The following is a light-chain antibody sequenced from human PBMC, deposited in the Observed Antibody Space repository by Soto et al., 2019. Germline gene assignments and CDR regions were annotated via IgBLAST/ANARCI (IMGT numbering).Light chain of an antibody. Sequence: QSALTQPASVSGSPGQSITISCTGTSSDVGGYNYVSWYQQHPGKAPKLMIYDVSNRPSGVSNRFSGSKSGNTASLTISGLQAEDEADYYCSSSVVFGGGTKVTVL. V-gene: IGLV2-14*01. CDR2: DVS. CDR1: SSDVGGYNY. J-gene: IGLJ2*01. CDR3: SSSVV.